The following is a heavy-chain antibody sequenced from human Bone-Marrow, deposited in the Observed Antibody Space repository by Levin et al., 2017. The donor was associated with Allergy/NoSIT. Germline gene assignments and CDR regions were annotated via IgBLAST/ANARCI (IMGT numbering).Heavy chain of an antibody. CDR1: GFTLSDYY. V-gene: IGHV3-11*01. Sequence: GESLKISCAASGFTLSDYYMSWIRQAPGKGLEWVSYISSRGTTMYLAESVKRRFTLSRDKAKKSLSLQMISLTDDDTAVYYCASDMNTAQFYYGMDVWGQGTTVTVSS. D-gene: IGHD1/OR15-1a*01. J-gene: IGHJ6*02. CDR2: ISSRGTTM. CDR3: ASDMNTAQFYYGMDV.